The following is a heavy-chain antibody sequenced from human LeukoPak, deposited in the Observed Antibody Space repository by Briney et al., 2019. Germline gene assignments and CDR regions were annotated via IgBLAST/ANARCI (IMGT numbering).Heavy chain of an antibody. CDR1: GFTFSSYA. J-gene: IGHJ4*02. CDR2: ISGSAVIT. D-gene: IGHD6-19*01. Sequence: GALRLSCAASGFTFSSYAMSWVRQAPGKGLEWVSAISGSAVITYYADSVKGRFTISRDNSKNTLYLQMNSLRAEDTAVYYCARSRSGWYNFDYWGQGTLVTVSS. V-gene: IGHV3-23*01. CDR3: ARSRSGWYNFDY.